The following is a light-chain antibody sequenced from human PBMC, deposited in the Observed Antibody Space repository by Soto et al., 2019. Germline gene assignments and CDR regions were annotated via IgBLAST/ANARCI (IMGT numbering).Light chain of an antibody. V-gene: IGKV1-39*01. J-gene: IGKJ3*01. CDR1: QNVRSY. CDR3: QQTLSIHRK. CDR2: ETS. Sequence: DLQMTQSPSSLSASLGDRVTIACRASQNVRSYLNWYQQRPGKAPKLLISETSTLESGVPSKFSGKRYGTDFTLTISSLQPEDFETYYCQQTLSIHRKFGTGTKVNI.